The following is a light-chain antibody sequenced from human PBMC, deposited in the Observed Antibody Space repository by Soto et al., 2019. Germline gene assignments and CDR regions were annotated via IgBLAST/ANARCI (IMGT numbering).Light chain of an antibody. J-gene: IGKJ4*01. CDR3: QQYGSSPPLT. CDR2: GAS. CDR1: QRVSSS. Sequence: EIVLTQSPGTLSLSPGERATLSCRASQRVSSSLAWYQQKPGQAPRLVIYGASSRATGIPDRFSGSGSGTDFTLTISRLEPEDFAVYYCQQYGSSPPLTFGGGTKVEIK. V-gene: IGKV3-20*01.